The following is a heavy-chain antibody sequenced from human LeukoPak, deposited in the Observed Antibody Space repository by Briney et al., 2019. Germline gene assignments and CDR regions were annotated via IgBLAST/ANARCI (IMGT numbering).Heavy chain of an antibody. J-gene: IGHJ4*02. Sequence: GGSLRLSCAASGFTFSSYSMNWVRQAPGKGLEWVSSISSSSSYIYYAGSVKGRFTISRDNSKNTLFLQMNSLRGEDTAMCYCARVQGGGYRTADYWGQGTLVTVSS. D-gene: IGHD6-19*01. V-gene: IGHV3-21*01. CDR2: ISSSSSYI. CDR3: ARVQGGGYRTADY. CDR1: GFTFSSYS.